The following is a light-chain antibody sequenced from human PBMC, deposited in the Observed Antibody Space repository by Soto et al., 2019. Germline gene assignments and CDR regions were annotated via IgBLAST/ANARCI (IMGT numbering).Light chain of an antibody. Sequence: QSVLTQPASVSGSPGQSITISCTGTSSDVGGYNFVSWYQQHPGKAPKLMIYEVNDPPSGVSKRFSGSKSGSTASLTISGLQAEDEADYYCSSYTRRNTLAFGGGTKLTVL. V-gene: IGLV2-14*01. CDR2: EVN. CDR3: SSYTRRNTLA. J-gene: IGLJ2*01. CDR1: SSDVGGYNF.